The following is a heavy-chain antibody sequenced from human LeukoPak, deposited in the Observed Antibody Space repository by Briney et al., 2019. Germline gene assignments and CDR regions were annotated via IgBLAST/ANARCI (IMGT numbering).Heavy chain of an antibody. CDR3: ARSYYDSSGTFCYFDY. CDR2: IYYSGST. Sequence: SETLSLTCIVSGGSISSGSYYWSWIRQHPGKGLEWIGNIYYSGSTYYNPSLKSRVTISVDTSKNQFSLKLSSVTAADTAVYYCARSYYDSSGTFCYFDYWGQGTLVTVSS. J-gene: IGHJ4*02. CDR1: GGSISSGSYY. V-gene: IGHV4-31*03. D-gene: IGHD3-22*01.